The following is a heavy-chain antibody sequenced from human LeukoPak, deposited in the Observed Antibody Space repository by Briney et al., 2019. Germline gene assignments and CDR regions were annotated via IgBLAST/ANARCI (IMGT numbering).Heavy chain of an antibody. D-gene: IGHD3-10*01. CDR1: GYTFIHYY. CDR2: IDGETGNT. CDR3: PRDPGGNYFGPGTHFAY. J-gene: IGHJ4*02. V-gene: IGHV1-46*01. Sequence: ASVKVSCKASGYTFIHYYMHWVRQARGQGLEWMGRIDGETGNTRYAQNFQGRVSMTRNTSTSTVYMELSSLRFEDTAVYYCPRDPGGNYFGPGTHFAYWGQGALVTVSS.